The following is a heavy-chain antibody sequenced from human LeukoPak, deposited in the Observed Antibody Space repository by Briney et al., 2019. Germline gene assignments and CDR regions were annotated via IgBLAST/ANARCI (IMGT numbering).Heavy chain of an antibody. D-gene: IGHD3-22*01. CDR1: GFTFSSYE. CDR3: ARGDGDSSGYYSQGYFDY. CDR2: ISSSGSTI. J-gene: IGHJ4*02. V-gene: IGHV3-48*03. Sequence: GGSLRLSCAASGFTFSSYEMNWVRQAPGKGLEWVSYISSSGSTIYYADSVKGRFTISRDNAKNSLYLQMNSLRAEDTAVYYCARGDGDSSGYYSQGYFDYWGQGNLVTVSS.